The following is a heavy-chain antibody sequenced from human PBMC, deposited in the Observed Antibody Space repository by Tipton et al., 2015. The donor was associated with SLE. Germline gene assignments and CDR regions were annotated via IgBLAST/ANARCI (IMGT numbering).Heavy chain of an antibody. CDR3: ALANYDFWSGYYRLDY. CDR2: INPSGGST. CDR1: GYTFTSYY. V-gene: IGHV1-46*01. Sequence: QLVQSGAEVKKPGASVKVSCKASGYTFTSYYMHWVRQAPGQGLEWMGIINPSGGSTSYAQKFQGRVTMTRDTSTSTVYMELSSLRSEDTAVYYCALANYDFWSGYYRLDYWGQGTLVTVSS. J-gene: IGHJ4*02. D-gene: IGHD3-3*01.